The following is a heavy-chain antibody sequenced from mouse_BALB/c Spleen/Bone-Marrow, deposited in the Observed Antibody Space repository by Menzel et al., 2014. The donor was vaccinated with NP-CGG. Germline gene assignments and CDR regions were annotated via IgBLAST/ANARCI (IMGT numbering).Heavy chain of an antibody. CDR2: INPRNGRT. CDR3: AREAYYGPDY. Sequence: VQRVESGAELVKPGASVKLSCKASGYTFTSYRMEWVKQRPGQGLEWIGEINPRNGRTNYNEKFKSKATLTVDKSSSTAYMQLSSLTSEDSAVYYCAREAYYGPDYWGQGTTLTVSS. CDR1: GYTFTSYR. J-gene: IGHJ2*01. V-gene: IGHV1S81*02. D-gene: IGHD1-2*01.